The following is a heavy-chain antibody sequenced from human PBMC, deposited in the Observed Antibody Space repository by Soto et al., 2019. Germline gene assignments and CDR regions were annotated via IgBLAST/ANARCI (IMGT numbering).Heavy chain of an antibody. J-gene: IGHJ6*02. Sequence: PGGSLRLSCAVSGFTFSSYGMHWVRQAPGKGLEWVAVIWYDGSNKYYADSVKGRFTISRDNSKNTLYLQMNSLRAEDTAVYYCARDGSSSGPYYYYGMDVWGQGTTVTVS. CDR2: IWYDGSNK. D-gene: IGHD6-6*01. CDR3: ARDGSSSGPYYYYGMDV. V-gene: IGHV3-33*01. CDR1: GFTFSSYG.